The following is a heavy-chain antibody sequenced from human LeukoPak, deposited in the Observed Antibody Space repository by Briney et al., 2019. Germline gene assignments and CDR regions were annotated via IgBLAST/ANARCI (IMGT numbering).Heavy chain of an antibody. CDR2: ISSSSSYI. CDR1: GFTFSSYS. Sequence: GGSLRLSCEASGFTFSSYSMKWVRQAPGKGLEWVSFISSSSSYIYYTDSVKGRFTISRDNAKNSLYLQMNSLRGEDTAVYYCATGGVHYYDTSADYWGQGTLVTVSS. CDR3: ATGGVHYYDTSADY. V-gene: IGHV3-21*01. J-gene: IGHJ4*02. D-gene: IGHD3-22*01.